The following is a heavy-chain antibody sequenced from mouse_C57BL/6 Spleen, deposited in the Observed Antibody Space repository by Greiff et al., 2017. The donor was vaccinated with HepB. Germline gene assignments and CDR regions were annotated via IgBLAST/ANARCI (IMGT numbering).Heavy chain of an antibody. CDR1: GFTFSSYG. J-gene: IGHJ2*01. CDR3: ARTLYDYDGPLDY. D-gene: IGHD2-4*01. CDR2: ISSGGSYT. V-gene: IGHV5-6*01. Sequence: EVKLVESGGDLVKPGGSLKLSCAASGFTFSSYGMSWVRQTPDKRLEWVATISSGGSYTYYTDSVKGRCTISGDNAKNTLYLQMSSLKSEDTAMYYCARTLYDYDGPLDYWGQGTTLTVSS.